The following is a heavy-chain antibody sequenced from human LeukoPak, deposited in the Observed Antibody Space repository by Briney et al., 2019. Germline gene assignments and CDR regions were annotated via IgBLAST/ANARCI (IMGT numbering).Heavy chain of an antibody. D-gene: IGHD4-17*01. CDR1: GGSIRGSY. Sequence: PSETLSLTCTVSGGSIRGSYWSWIRQPPGKGLEWIGYIYYSGSTDYNPSLKSRVTISVDTSKNRFSLKLNSMTAADTAVYYCARTTTKYNTYDYWGQGTLVTVSS. CDR2: IYYSGST. CDR3: ARTTTKYNTYDY. J-gene: IGHJ4*02. V-gene: IGHV4-59*01.